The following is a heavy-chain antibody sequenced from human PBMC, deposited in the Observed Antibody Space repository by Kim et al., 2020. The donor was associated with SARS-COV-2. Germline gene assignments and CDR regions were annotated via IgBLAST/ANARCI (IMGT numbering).Heavy chain of an antibody. CDR3: ARGYDGGNPAH. D-gene: IGHD4-17*01. J-gene: IGHJ4*02. CDR1: GFTFSGFT. V-gene: IGHV3-30*04. Sequence: GGSLRLSCAASGFTFSGFTMHWVRQAPGKGLDWAAVISDDGRKKYYADSVKGRFTISRDNSKNTLFLQMDSLRVEDTAMYYCARGYDGGNPAHWGQGTLVTVSS. CDR2: ISDDGRKK.